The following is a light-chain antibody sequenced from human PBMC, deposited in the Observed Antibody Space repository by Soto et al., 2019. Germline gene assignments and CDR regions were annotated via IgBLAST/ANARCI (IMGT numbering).Light chain of an antibody. J-gene: IGKJ1*01. CDR1: QSIRYY. Sequence: DIQLTQSPPTLSASVGDRVTITRRASQSIRYYLAWYQQMPGKAPKLLIYGASSLQSGVPSRFSGSGSGTEFTLTISSLQPDDFATYFCQHHNSYSQTFGQGNKV. CDR3: QHHNSYSQT. CDR2: GAS. V-gene: IGKV1-5*01.